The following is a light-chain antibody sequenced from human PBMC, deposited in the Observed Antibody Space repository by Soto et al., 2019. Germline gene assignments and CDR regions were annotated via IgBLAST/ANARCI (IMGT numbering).Light chain of an antibody. J-gene: IGKJ1*01. CDR3: LQSTHWPPWT. CDR1: QSLVHNDGNTY. V-gene: IGKV2-30*02. Sequence: VVLTQSPLSLPVTLGQPASISCRSSQSLVHNDGNTYLNWFLQRPGQSPRRLIYKVSNRESGGLDTLSGSGSGTEFTLKISRVEAEDVGVYYCLQSTHWPPWTFGQGTKVEIK. CDR2: KVS.